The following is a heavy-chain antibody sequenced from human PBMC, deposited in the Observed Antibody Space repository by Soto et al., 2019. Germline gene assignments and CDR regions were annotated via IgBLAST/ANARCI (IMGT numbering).Heavy chain of an antibody. J-gene: IGHJ5*02. CDR3: AKDRVVVAATPSVNWFDP. CDR1: GFTFSSYA. V-gene: IGHV3-23*01. CDR2: VSGSGGST. D-gene: IGHD2-15*01. Sequence: GGSLRLSCAASGFTFSSYAMSWVRQAPGKGLEWVSAVSGSGGSTYYADSVKGRFTISRDNSKNTLYLQMNSLRAEDTAVYYCAKDRVVVAATPSVNWFDPWGQGTLVTVSS.